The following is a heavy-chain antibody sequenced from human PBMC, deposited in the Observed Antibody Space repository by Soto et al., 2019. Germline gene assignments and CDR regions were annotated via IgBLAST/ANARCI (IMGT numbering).Heavy chain of an antibody. J-gene: IGHJ4*02. CDR3: ARYRISGYDQYFDY. Sequence: SETLSLTCTVSGGSISSYYWSWIRQPPGKGLEWIGYIYYTGSTNYNPSLKSRVTMSVDTSKNQFSLKLGSVTAADTAVYYCARYRISGYDQYFDYWGQGTLVTVSS. CDR1: GGSISSYY. V-gene: IGHV4-59*01. D-gene: IGHD5-12*01. CDR2: IYYTGST.